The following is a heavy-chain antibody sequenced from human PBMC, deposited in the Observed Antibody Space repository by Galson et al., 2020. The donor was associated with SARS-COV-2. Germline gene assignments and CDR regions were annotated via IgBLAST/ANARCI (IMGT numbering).Heavy chain of an antibody. Sequence: ASVKVSCKVSGYTLTELSMHWVRQAPGKGLEWMGGFDPEDGETIYAQKFQGRVTMTEDTSTDTAYMELRSLRSEDTAVYYCATAPTMVRGEWFDPWGQGTLVTVSS. J-gene: IGHJ5*02. CDR2: FDPEDGET. V-gene: IGHV1-24*01. CDR1: GYTLTELS. D-gene: IGHD3-10*01. CDR3: ATAPTMVRGEWFDP.